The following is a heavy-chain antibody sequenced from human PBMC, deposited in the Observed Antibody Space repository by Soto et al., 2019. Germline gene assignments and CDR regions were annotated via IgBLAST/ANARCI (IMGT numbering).Heavy chain of an antibody. D-gene: IGHD6-13*01. Sequence: GGSMRVSSTAAGCKFISYGGSWVRQAPGKGLEWVSAISGSGGSTYYADSVKGRFTISRDNSKNTLYLQMNSLRAEDTAVYYCAYSSTPFDYWGQGTLVTVSS. CDR1: GCKFISYG. J-gene: IGHJ4*02. CDR2: ISGSGGST. CDR3: AYSSTPFDY. V-gene: IGHV3-23*01.